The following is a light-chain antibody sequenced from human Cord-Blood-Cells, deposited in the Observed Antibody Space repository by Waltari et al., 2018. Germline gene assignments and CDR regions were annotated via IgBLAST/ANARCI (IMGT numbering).Light chain of an antibody. V-gene: IGLV2-14*01. CDR2: DVS. J-gene: IGLJ3*02. CDR1: SSDVGGYNY. Sequence: QSALTQPASVSGSPGQSITISCTGTSSDVGGYNYVSWYQQHPGKAPKRMLYDVSKRPSGVSNRFSGSKSGNTASLTISGLQAEDEADYYCSSYTSSSTWVFGGGTKLTVL. CDR3: SSYTSSSTWV.